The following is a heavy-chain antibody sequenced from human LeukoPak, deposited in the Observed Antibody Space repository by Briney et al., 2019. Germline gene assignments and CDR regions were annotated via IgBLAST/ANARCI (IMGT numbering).Heavy chain of an antibody. Sequence: GASVKVSCKASGGTFSSYAISWVRQAPGQGLEWMGGIIPIFGTANYAQKFQGRVTITADKSTSTAYMELSSLRSEDTAVYYCARGPGYGDHTPFDYWGQGTPVTVSS. CDR3: ARGPGYGDHTPFDY. J-gene: IGHJ4*02. CDR1: GGTFSSYA. V-gene: IGHV1-69*06. D-gene: IGHD4-17*01. CDR2: IIPIFGTA.